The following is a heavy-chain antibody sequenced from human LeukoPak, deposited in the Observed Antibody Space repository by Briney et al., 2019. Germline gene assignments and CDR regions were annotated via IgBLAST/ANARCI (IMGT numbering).Heavy chain of an antibody. CDR1: GGSPSAYY. CDR3: ARGAHDYVWRSYRYGSFGY. D-gene: IGHD3-16*02. V-gene: IGHV4-34*01. Sequence: PSETLSPTCALYGGSPSAYYTSWIRHPPEKRLGWIGEINHGGSTNYNPYLKSRVTISVDTSKNQITLKLSSITAGDPAVYYCARGAHDYVWRSYRYGSFGYWGQGTLVTVSS. J-gene: IGHJ4*02. CDR2: INHGGST.